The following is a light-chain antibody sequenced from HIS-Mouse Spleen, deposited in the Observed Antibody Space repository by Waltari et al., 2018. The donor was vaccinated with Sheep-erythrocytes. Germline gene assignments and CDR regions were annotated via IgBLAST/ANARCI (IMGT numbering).Light chain of an antibody. J-gene: IGLJ3*02. CDR1: SSDVGGYNY. Sequence: QSALTKPPSASGSPGQSVTISCIGTSSDVGGYNYVPWYQQHPGKAPKLMIYEASKRPSGVPDRVAGSKSGDTASLTVSGLQAEDEADYYCSSYAGSNNWVFGGGTKLTVL. CDR2: EAS. CDR3: SSYAGSNNWV. V-gene: IGLV2-8*01.